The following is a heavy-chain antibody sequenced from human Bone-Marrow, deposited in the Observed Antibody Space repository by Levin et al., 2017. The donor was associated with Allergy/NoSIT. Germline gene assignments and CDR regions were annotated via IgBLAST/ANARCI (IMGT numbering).Heavy chain of an antibody. CDR3: ARALPYYDFWSGYPPLINWFDP. Sequence: SETLSLTCTVSGGSISSYYWSWIRQPPGKGLEWIGYIYYSGSTNYNPSLKSRVTISVDTSKNQFSLKLSSVTAADTAVYYCARALPYYDFWSGYPPLINWFDPWGQGTLVTVSS. J-gene: IGHJ5*02. D-gene: IGHD3-3*01. CDR1: GGSISSYY. CDR2: IYYSGST. V-gene: IGHV4-59*01.